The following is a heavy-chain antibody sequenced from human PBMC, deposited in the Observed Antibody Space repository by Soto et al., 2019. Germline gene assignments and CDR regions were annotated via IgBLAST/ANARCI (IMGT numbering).Heavy chain of an antibody. CDR1: GYSISSGYY. J-gene: IGHJ4*02. D-gene: IGHD3-22*01. Sequence: TLSLTCAVSGYSISSGYYWGWIRQPPGKGLEWLGSIFHSGTTYDNPSLKSRVTISVDMSKNQFSLKLTSVTAADTAVYYCARLLEDSRGYYYFDYWGQGTLVTVPS. CDR3: ARLLEDSRGYYYFDY. CDR2: IFHSGTT. V-gene: IGHV4-38-2*01.